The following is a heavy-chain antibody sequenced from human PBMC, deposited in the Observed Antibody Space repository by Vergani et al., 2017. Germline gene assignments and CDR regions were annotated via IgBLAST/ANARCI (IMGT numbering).Heavy chain of an antibody. J-gene: IGHJ6*02. Sequence: EVQLLESGGGLVQPGGSLRLSCAASGFTFSNAWMSWVRQAPGKGLEWVGRIKSKTDGGTTDYAAPVKGRFTISRDDSKNTLYLQMNSLKTEDTAVYYCARDPARITMVRGIYYYGMDVWGQGTTVTVSS. V-gene: IGHV3-15*01. CDR2: IKSKTDGGTT. CDR1: GFTFSNAW. D-gene: IGHD3-10*01. CDR3: ARDPARITMVRGIYYYGMDV.